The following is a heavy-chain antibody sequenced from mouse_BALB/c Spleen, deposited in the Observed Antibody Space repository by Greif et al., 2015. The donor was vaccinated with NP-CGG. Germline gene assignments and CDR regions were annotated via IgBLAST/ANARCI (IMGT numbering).Heavy chain of an antibody. CDR1: GYTFTSYW. Sequence: QVQPQQPGAGLAKPGASVKMSCKASGYTFTSYWMHWVKQRPGQGLEWIGYISPSTGYTEYNQKFKDKVTLTADKSSSTAYMQLSSLTSEDSAVYYCARTGRGTWFAYWGQGTLVTVSA. CDR2: ISPSTGYT. J-gene: IGHJ3*01. V-gene: IGHV1-7*01. CDR3: ARTGRGTWFAY. D-gene: IGHD4-1*01.